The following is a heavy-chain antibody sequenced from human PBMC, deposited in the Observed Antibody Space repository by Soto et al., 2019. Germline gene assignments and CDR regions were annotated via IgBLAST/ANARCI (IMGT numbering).Heavy chain of an antibody. Sequence: QVQLVQSGPEVKKPGASVKISCKASGYTFTSYHMHWVRQAPGQGLEGMGVINPSGGETNYAQKFQGRVTMTSDASTSTVYMELSSRRSEGTAVYYCARAQTTYYYESSSYSSPPDYWGHGTLVTVSS. J-gene: IGHJ4*01. CDR1: GYTFTSYH. CDR3: ARAQTTYYYESSSYSSPPDY. D-gene: IGHD3-22*01. V-gene: IGHV1-46*01. CDR2: INPSGGET.